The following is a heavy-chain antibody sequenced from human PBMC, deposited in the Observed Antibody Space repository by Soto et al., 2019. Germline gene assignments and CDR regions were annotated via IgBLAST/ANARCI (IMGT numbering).Heavy chain of an antibody. J-gene: IGHJ5*01. CDR2: MNPNSGNT. CDR3: TRAYGAENFDF. V-gene: IGHV1-8*01. CDR1: GYSFTNYG. Sequence: ASVKVSCKTSGYSFTNYGVTWVRQAPGHGLEWMGWMNPNSGNTGYAQNFRGRVTMTQNTAIGTAYMELSSIRSDDTATYYCTRAYGAENFDFWGQGTRVTVSS. D-gene: IGHD3-10*01.